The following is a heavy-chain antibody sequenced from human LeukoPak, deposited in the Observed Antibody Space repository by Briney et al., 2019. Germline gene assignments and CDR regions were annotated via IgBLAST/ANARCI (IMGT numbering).Heavy chain of an antibody. V-gene: IGHV3-11*01. CDR3: VKDFDGSAPGH. CDR2: ICNNGRNT. CDR1: GFTFSDYY. Sequence: PGGSLRLSCATSGFTFSDYYMHWVRQAPGKGLEWVAFICNNGRNTYVAESVKGRFTISRDNARKSLYLQTNSLRVEHSAMYYCVKDFDGSAPGHWGKETLVPVSS. J-gene: IGHJ4*02. D-gene: IGHD4-23*01.